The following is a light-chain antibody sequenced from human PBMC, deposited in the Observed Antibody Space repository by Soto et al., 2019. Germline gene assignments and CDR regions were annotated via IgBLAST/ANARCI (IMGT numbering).Light chain of an antibody. Sequence: QSVLTQPPSASGSPGQSVTISCTGTSSEVGGYNYVSWYQQHPGKAPKLMIYEVTTRPSGISNRFSGSKSGNTAFLTIYGLQAEDEADYYCSSHRSGNTRVFGTGTKVTVL. J-gene: IGLJ1*01. V-gene: IGLV2-14*01. CDR2: EVT. CDR3: SSHRSGNTRV. CDR1: SSEVGGYNY.